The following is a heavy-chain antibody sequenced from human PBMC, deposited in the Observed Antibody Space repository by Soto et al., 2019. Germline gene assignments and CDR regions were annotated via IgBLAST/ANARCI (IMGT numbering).Heavy chain of an antibody. CDR2: ISWNSGSI. J-gene: IGHJ4*02. V-gene: IGHV3-9*01. Sequence: EVQLVESGGGLEQPGRSLRLSCAASGFTFDDYAMHWVRQAPGKGLEWVSGISWNSGSIGYADSVKGRFTISRDNAKNSLYLQMNSLRAEDTALYYCAKESSHYYGSGSYYNPIAYWGQGTLVTVSS. CDR1: GFTFDDYA. D-gene: IGHD3-10*01. CDR3: AKESSHYYGSGSYYNPIAY.